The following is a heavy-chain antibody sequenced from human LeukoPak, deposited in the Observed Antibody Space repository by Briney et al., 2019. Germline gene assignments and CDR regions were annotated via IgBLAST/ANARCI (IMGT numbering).Heavy chain of an antibody. CDR1: GGSISSYY. J-gene: IGHJ3*02. CDR2: IYTSGST. V-gene: IGHV4-4*07. Sequence: SETLSLTCTVSGGSISSYYWSWIRQPAGKGLEWIGRIYTSGSTNYNPSLKSGVTMSVDMSKKQFSLKLSSVAAADTAVYYCARDLPTGGFDIWGQGTMVTVSS. CDR3: ARDLPTGGFDI.